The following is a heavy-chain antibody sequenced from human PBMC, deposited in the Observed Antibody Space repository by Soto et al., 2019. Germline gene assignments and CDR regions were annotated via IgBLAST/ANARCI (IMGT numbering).Heavy chain of an antibody. D-gene: IGHD1-26*01. CDR2: IYPGDSDT. Sequence: GESLKISCKGSGYSFTSYWIGWVRQMPGKGLEWMGIIYPGDSDTRYSPSFQGQVTISADKSISTAYLQWSSLKASDTAMYYCARPPSPQLHSGSYRGDAFDISGQGTIVPVS. CDR3: ARPPSPQLHSGSYRGDAFDI. CDR1: GYSFTSYW. V-gene: IGHV5-51*01. J-gene: IGHJ3*02.